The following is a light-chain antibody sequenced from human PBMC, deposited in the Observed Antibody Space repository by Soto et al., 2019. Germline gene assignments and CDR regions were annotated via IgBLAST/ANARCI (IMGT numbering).Light chain of an antibody. J-gene: IGLJ2*01. V-gene: IGLV2-14*03. CDR2: DVS. CDR1: SSDVGSYKY. Sequence: QSALTQPASVSGSPGQSITISCTGTSSDVGSYKYVSWYQQHPGKAQKLMLYDVSNRPSGVSNRFSCSKSGNTASLTISGLQAEDEADYYFSSYTSSNTVVFCGGTKVTVL. CDR3: SSYTSSNTVV.